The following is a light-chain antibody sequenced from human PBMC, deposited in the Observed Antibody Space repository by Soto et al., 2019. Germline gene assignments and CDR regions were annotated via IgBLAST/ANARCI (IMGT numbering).Light chain of an antibody. V-gene: IGKV3-11*01. CDR3: QHRSNWPIT. J-gene: IGKJ5*01. CDR1: QSVSNF. Sequence: EIVLTQSPATLSLSPGARATLSCRASQSVSNFLAWYQQKPGQAPRLLIYDSFHRATGIPARFSGSGSGTDFTLTISSLEPEDFAVYYCQHRSNWPITFGQGTRLEIK. CDR2: DSF.